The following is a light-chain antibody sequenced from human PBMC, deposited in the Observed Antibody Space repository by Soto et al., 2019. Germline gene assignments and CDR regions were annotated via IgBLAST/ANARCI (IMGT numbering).Light chain of an antibody. Sequence: SVLTQPRSVSGSPGQAVTISCTGTTSYVGGYNYVSWYQQHPGKAPKFMIDDVSQRPSGVPARFSGSKSGNTASLTISGLQAEDEADYYCCSYAGSYTYVFGTGTKVTVL. J-gene: IGLJ1*01. CDR1: TSYVGGYNY. CDR3: CSYAGSYTYV. CDR2: DVS. V-gene: IGLV2-11*01.